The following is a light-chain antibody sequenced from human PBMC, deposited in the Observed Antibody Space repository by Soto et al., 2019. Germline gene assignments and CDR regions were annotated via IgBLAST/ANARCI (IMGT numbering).Light chain of an antibody. CDR2: AAS. CDR1: QSISNY. CDR3: QQSYSTPPWT. V-gene: IGKV1-39*01. J-gene: IGKJ1*01. Sequence: DIQLTQSPSSLYVSVGDRVTITCRSRQSISNYLNWYLQKPGKAPKLLIYAASNLQSGVPSRFSGSGSGTDFTLTISSLQPEDFATYFCQQSYSTPPWTFGQGTKVDIK.